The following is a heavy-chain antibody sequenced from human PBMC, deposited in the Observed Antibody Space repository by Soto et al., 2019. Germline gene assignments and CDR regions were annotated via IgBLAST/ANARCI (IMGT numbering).Heavy chain of an antibody. Sequence: SETLSLTCTVSGGSVSNGMYYWSWIRQPPGKGLEWIGNVYFTGTTIYNPSLKSRVTMSVDTSKNQFSLKLSSVTAADTAVYYCARDLSYSSGWGYYFDYWGQGTLVTVSS. V-gene: IGHV4-61*01. CDR1: GGSVSNGMYY. CDR3: ARDLSYSSGWGYYFDY. CDR2: VYFTGTT. J-gene: IGHJ4*02. D-gene: IGHD6-19*01.